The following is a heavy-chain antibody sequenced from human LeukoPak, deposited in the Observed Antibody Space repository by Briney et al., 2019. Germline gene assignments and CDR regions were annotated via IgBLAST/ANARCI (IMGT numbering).Heavy chain of an antibody. CDR3: ASRYYYDTRGYFLH. Sequence: PSETLSLTCTVSGNSIRSSSYYWGWIRQSLEKGLEWIGSIYYSGSTYYSASFKSRVTISVDTSQNQFSLKLRSVTAADRAVYYCASRYYYDTRGYFLHWGQGTLVTVSS. CDR1: GNSIRSSSYY. V-gene: IGHV4-39*01. CDR2: IYYSGST. J-gene: IGHJ1*01. D-gene: IGHD3-22*01.